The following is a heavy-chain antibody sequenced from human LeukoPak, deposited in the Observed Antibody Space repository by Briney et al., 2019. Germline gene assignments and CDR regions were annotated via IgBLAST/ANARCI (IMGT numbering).Heavy chain of an antibody. J-gene: IGHJ4*02. CDR2: ISGSGGSR. CDR3: AKEDGKVAGSLRYSDY. V-gene: IGHV3-23*01. CDR1: GFTFSNYA. D-gene: IGHD6-19*01. Sequence: PGGSLRLSCAASGFTFSNYAVSWVRQAPGKGLEWVSGISGSGGSRDYADSVKGRFTISRDNSKNTLYLQMSSLRAEDTAVYYCAKEDGKVAGSLRYSDYWGQGTLATVSS.